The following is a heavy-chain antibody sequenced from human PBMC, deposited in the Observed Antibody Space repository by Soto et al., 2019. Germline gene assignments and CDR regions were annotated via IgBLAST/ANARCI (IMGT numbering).Heavy chain of an antibody. Sequence: SETLSLTCTVSGGSISTYYWNWIRQPAGKRLEWLGRIYTSGYTKYNPSLKSRVTMSLDTSKRQFSLKLSSVTAADTAVYYCATEKVDGTDKWFDPWGQGILVTVSS. CDR2: IYTSGYT. V-gene: IGHV4-4*07. CDR3: ATEKVDGTDKWFDP. J-gene: IGHJ5*02. CDR1: GGSISTYY. D-gene: IGHD6-19*01.